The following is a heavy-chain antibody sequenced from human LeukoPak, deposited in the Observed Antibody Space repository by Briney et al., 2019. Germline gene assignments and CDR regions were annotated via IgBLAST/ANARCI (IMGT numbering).Heavy chain of an antibody. J-gene: IGHJ6*03. V-gene: IGHV3-74*01. CDR2: IHSDGSRT. Sequence: GGSLRLSCAASGFTFSSYWMHWVRQAPGKGLVWVSRIHSDGSRTNYADSVKGRFTISRDNAKNTLYLQMNSLRADDTAVYYCVRGSGSYLNYMDVWGKGTTVTISS. CDR3: VRGSGSYLNYMDV. D-gene: IGHD3-10*01. CDR1: GFTFSSYW.